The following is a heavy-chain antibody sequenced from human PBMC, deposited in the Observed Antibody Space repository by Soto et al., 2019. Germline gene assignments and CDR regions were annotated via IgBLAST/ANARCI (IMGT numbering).Heavy chain of an antibody. V-gene: IGHV3-30*18. D-gene: IGHD3-3*01. J-gene: IGHJ4*02. CDR2: ISADGSDK. Sequence: QVQLVESGGGVVQPGRSLRLSCAASGFTFSNFGMHWGRQAPGKGLEWVAAISADGSDKYFSDSVKGRCTISRDNSKNTLFLQMNSLRVEDTAVYYCTKGSEVARQELDYWGQGTLVTVSS. CDR3: TKGSEVARQELDY. CDR1: GFTFSNFG.